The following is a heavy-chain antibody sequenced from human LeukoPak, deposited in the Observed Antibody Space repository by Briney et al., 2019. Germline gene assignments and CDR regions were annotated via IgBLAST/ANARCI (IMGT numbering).Heavy chain of an antibody. V-gene: IGHV3-30*02. Sequence: GGSLRLSCAASGFTFSSYGMHWVRQAPGKGLEWVAFIRYDGSNKYYADSVKGRFTISRDNSKSTVFLQMNNLRAEDTAVYYCAKGLDLRLWELSSNMDVWGKGTTVTISS. CDR3: AKGLDLRLWELSSNMDV. D-gene: IGHD3-16*02. J-gene: IGHJ6*03. CDR1: GFTFSSYG. CDR2: IRYDGSNK.